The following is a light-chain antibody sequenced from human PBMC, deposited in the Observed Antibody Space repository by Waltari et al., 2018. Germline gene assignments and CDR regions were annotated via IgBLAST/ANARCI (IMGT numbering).Light chain of an antibody. V-gene: IGKV1-12*01. J-gene: IGKJ5*01. CDR3: QQANSFPIT. CDR1: QGISSW. CDR2: AAS. Sequence: DIQMPQSPSSVSASVGDRVTITCRASQGISSWLALYQQKPGKAPKLLTYAASSLQSGVPSRFSGSGSGTDFTLTISSLQPEDFATYYCQQANSFPITFGQGTRLEIK.